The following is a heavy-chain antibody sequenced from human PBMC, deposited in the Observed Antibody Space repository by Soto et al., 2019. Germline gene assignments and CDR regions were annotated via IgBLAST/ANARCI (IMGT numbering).Heavy chain of an antibody. D-gene: IGHD1-7*01. CDR1: GFTFSSYS. J-gene: IGHJ3*02. V-gene: IGHV3-21*01. CDR2: ISSSSSYI. CDR3: ARGLSGTTAGAFDI. Sequence: LRLSCAASGFTFSSYSMNWVRQAPGKGLEWVSSISSSSSYIYYADSVKGRFTISRDNAKNSLYLQMNSLRAEDTAVYYRARGLSGTTAGAFDIWGQGTMVTVSS.